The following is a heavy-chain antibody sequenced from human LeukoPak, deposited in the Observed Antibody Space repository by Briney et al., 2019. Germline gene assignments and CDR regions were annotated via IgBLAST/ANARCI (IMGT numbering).Heavy chain of an antibody. Sequence: GASVKVSCKASGYTFTSYGISWVRQAPGQGLEWMGWISAYNGNTNYAQKLQGRVTMTTDTSTSTAYMELSRLRSDDTAVYYCVGSSPPLCYMDVWGKGTTVTVSS. D-gene: IGHD6-6*01. CDR1: GYTFTSYG. CDR3: VGSSPPLCYMDV. CDR2: ISAYNGNT. J-gene: IGHJ6*03. V-gene: IGHV1-18*01.